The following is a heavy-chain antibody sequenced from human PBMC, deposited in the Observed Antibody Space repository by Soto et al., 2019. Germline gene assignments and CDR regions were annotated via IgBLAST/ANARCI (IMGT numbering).Heavy chain of an antibody. V-gene: IGHV4-59*08. CDR2: IYYSGST. CDR3: ARHGRETGTTRFDY. D-gene: IGHD1-7*01. Sequence: SETLSLTCTVSGGSISSYYWSWIRQPPGKGLEWIGYIYYSGSTNYNPSLKSRVTISVDTSKNQFSLKLSSVTAADTAVYYCARHGRETGTTRFDYWGQGTLVTVSS. J-gene: IGHJ4*02. CDR1: GGSISSYY.